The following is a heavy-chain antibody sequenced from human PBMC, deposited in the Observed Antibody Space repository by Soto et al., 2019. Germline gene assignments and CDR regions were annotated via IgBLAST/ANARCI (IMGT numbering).Heavy chain of an antibody. D-gene: IGHD3-10*01. V-gene: IGHV6-1*01. J-gene: IGHJ3*02. CDR3: AITVARALDAFYI. CDR1: GDSVSRNSVS. CDR2: TYYRSKWKN. Sequence: SQTLSLTCDISGDSVSRNSVSWNWIRQSPSRGLEWLGRTYYRSKWKNDFAISVRSRITINADTSKNQFSLQLSSVTPEETAVYYCAITVARALDAFYIWGQGAMVTVSS.